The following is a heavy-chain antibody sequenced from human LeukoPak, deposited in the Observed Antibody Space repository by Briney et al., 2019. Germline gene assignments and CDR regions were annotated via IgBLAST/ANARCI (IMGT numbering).Heavy chain of an antibody. CDR2: INHSGST. Sequence: SETLSLTCAVYGGSFSGYYWGWIRQPPGKGLEWIGEINHSGSTNYNPSLKSRVTISVDTSKNQFSLKLSSVTAADTAVYYCARPYDILTGYSAWGQGTLVTVSS. CDR3: ARPYDILTGYSA. J-gene: IGHJ4*02. V-gene: IGHV4-34*01. CDR1: GGSFSGYY. D-gene: IGHD3-9*01.